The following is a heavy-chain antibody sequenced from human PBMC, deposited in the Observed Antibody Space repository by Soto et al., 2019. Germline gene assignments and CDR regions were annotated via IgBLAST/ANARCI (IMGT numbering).Heavy chain of an antibody. CDR2: TXAGNGXP. J-gene: IGHJ4*02. CDR1: GYTFTRYA. CDR3: ARDYDFSSSLDY. D-gene: IGHD3-3*01. Sequence: XSVKVSCKASGYTFTRYAMHWVRQAPGQRLEWMGWTXAGNGXPKYPPPFPGXXTITRDTXXSTDHMELSSLRPEDTPVYYCARDYDFSSSLDYWGQETLATAPS. V-gene: IGHV1-3*01.